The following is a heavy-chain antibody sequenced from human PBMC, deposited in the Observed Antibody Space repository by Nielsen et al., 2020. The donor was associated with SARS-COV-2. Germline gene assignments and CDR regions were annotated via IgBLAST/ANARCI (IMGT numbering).Heavy chain of an antibody. D-gene: IGHD2-2*01. CDR2: ISGSGGST. V-gene: IGHV3-23*01. CDR1: GFTFSSYA. Sequence: GESLKISCAASGFTFSSYAMSWVRQAPGKGLEWVSAISGSGGSTYYADSVKGRFTISRDNSKNTLYLQMNSLRAEDTAVYYCAKAPYCSSTSCYDGPGYYYMDVWGKGTTVTVSS. J-gene: IGHJ6*03. CDR3: AKAPYCSSTSCYDGPGYYYMDV.